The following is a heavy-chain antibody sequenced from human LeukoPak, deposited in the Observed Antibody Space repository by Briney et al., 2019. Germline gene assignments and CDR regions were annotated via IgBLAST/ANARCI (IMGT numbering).Heavy chain of an antibody. CDR3: ARRYCSSTNCYALDY. CDR1: GFTFSSFE. D-gene: IGHD2-2*01. Sequence: GGSLRLSCAASGFTFSSFEMNWVRQAPGKGLEWVSYISSSGSIIYYADSVKGRFTISRDNAKNSLYLQMNSLRAEDTAVYYCARRYCSSTNCYALDYWGQGTLVTVSS. J-gene: IGHJ4*02. CDR2: ISSSGSII. V-gene: IGHV3-48*03.